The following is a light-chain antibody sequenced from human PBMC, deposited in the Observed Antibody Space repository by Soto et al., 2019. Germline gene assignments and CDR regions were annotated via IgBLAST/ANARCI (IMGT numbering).Light chain of an antibody. CDR1: QTISSW. J-gene: IGKJ1*01. V-gene: IGKV1-5*03. CDR2: KAS. Sequence: DIQMPQSPSTLSGSVGDRVTITCRARQTISSWLAWYQQKPGKAPKLLIYKASTLKSGVASRFSGSGSGTEFTLTISSLQPDDFATYYCQHYNSYSDAFGQGTKVELK. CDR3: QHYNSYSDA.